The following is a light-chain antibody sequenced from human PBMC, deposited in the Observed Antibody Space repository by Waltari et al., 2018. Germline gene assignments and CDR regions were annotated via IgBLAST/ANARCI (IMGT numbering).Light chain of an antibody. Sequence: EIVLTQSPATLSLSPGERATLSCRASQSVSSYLAWYHQKPGQAPRLLIYYASNRTTGIPARFSGSGSGTDFTLTISSLEPEDFAVYYCQQRSNWPQWTFGQGTKVEI. J-gene: IGKJ1*01. CDR1: QSVSSY. CDR3: QQRSNWPQWT. CDR2: YAS. V-gene: IGKV3-11*01.